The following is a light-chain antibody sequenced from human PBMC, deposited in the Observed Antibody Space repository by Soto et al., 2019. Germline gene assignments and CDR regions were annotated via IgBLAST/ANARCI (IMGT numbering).Light chain of an antibody. CDR2: AAS. J-gene: IGKJ5*01. Sequence: EIVLTQSPGTLSLTPWEKATLCCRASRSVTTFLAWYQQRPGQAPRLLIYAASSRATDIPDRVSGIGSGTHFTLTISRLEPEDSAVYYCQQYGSSHPITSAQGARLEIK. CDR3: QQYGSSHPIT. CDR1: RSVTTF. V-gene: IGKV3-20*01.